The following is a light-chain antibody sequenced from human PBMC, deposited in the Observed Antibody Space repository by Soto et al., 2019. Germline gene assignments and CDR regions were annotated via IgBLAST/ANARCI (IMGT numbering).Light chain of an antibody. J-gene: IGLJ2*01. CDR2: GNN. V-gene: IGLV1-40*01. CDR3: QSFDSSLRGGV. Sequence: QSVLTQPPSVSGAPGQRVTISCTGSSSNIGAPYDVHWYQQLPGTAPKLLIYGNNNRPSGVPDRFSGSKSGTSASLAITGLQAEDEADYYCQSFDSSLRGGVFGGGTKRTVL. CDR1: SSNIGAPYD.